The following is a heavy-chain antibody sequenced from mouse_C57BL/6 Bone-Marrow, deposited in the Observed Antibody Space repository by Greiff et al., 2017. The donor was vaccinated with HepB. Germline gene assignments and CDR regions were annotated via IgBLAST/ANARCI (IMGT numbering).Heavy chain of an antibody. D-gene: IGHD1-1*01. V-gene: IGHV6-6*01. Sequence: EVQVVESGGGLVQPGGSMKLSCAASGFTFSDAWMDWVRQSPEKGLEWVAEIRNKANNHATYYAESVKGRFTISRDDSKSSVYLQMNSLRAEDTGIYYCTTTYGSSYYAMDYWGQGTSVTVSS. CDR2: IRNKANNHAT. CDR3: TTTYGSSYYAMDY. CDR1: GFTFSDAW. J-gene: IGHJ4*01.